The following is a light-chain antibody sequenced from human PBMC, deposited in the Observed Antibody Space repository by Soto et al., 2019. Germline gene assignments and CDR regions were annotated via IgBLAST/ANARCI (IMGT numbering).Light chain of an antibody. CDR2: ANY. V-gene: IGLV1-47*01. Sequence: QLVLTQQPSASATPGQRVTISCSGSTSNIGTNYVYWYQLLPGTAPKLLIYANYQRPSGVPERFLGSKSGTSASLAISGLRSEDEADYYCSSWDDSLSSWVFGGGTKLTVL. J-gene: IGLJ3*02. CDR1: TSNIGTNY. CDR3: SSWDDSLSSWV.